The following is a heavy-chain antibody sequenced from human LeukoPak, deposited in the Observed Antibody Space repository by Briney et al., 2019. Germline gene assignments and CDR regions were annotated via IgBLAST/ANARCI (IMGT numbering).Heavy chain of an antibody. J-gene: IGHJ4*02. CDR1: GFTFSSYA. V-gene: IGHV3-23*01. Sequence: PGGSLRLPCAASGFTFSSYAMSWVRQAPGKGLEWVSAISGSGGSTYYADSVKGRFTISRDNSKNTLYLQMNSLRAEDTAVYYCAKDRRLRFLELPYYFDYWGQGTLVTVSS. CDR2: ISGSGGST. D-gene: IGHD3-3*01. CDR3: AKDRRLRFLELPYYFDY.